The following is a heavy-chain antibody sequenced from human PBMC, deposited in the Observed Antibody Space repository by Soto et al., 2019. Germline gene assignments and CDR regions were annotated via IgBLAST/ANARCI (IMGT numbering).Heavy chain of an antibody. Sequence: SETLSLTCAVYGGSFSGYYWSWIRQPPGKGLEWIGEINHSGSTNYNPSLKSRVTISVDTSKNQFSLKLSSVTAADTAVYYCRRGGWGFGAYWPHSHYYYRDVCGKVNTVTVSS. D-gene: IGHD2-8*02. J-gene: IGHJ6*03. CDR1: GGSFSGYY. V-gene: IGHV4-34*01. CDR3: RRGGWGFGAYWPHSHYYYRDV. CDR2: INHSGST.